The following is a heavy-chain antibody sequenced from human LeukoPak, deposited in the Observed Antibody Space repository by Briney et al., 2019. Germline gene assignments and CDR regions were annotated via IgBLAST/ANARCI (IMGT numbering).Heavy chain of an antibody. V-gene: IGHV3-74*01. Sequence: GGSLRLSCAASGFTFSSYAMSWVRQAPGKGLVWVSRIKYDASSTSYADSVKGRFTISRDNAKNTLYLQMNSLRAEDTAVYYCARGATYAYYQDYWGQGTLVTVSS. CDR2: IKYDASST. CDR3: ARGATYAYYQDY. D-gene: IGHD1-26*01. J-gene: IGHJ4*02. CDR1: GFTFSSYA.